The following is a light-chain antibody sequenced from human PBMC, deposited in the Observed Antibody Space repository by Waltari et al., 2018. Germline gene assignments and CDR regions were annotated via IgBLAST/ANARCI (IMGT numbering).Light chain of an antibody. V-gene: IGKV3-11*01. CDR2: EAS. CDR3: QQRSNWPPLT. CDR1: QNLHKY. J-gene: IGKJ4*01. Sequence: EVVLTQSPASLSSSPGEGVTLSCRASQNLHKYLAWYQQKPGQAPRLLIYEASNRATGIPDRFSGSGSGTDFTLTIDSLEPEDFAVYFCQQRSNWPPLTFGGGTKVEIK.